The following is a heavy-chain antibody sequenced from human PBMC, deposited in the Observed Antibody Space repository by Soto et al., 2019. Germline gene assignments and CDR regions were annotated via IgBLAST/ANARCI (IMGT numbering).Heavy chain of an antibody. CDR1: GFTFDDYA. CDR3: AKDLGSKISSGCPYY. CDR2: ISWNSGSI. Sequence: EVRLVESGGGLVQPGRSLRLACAACGFTFDDYAMHWVRQAPGKGLEWVAGISWNSGSIGYADSVRGRFTISRDNAKNCLYLQMTSLTAEDTALYCCAKDLGSKISSGCPYYWGQGTLVTVSS. J-gene: IGHJ4*02. V-gene: IGHV3-9*01. D-gene: IGHD6-19*01.